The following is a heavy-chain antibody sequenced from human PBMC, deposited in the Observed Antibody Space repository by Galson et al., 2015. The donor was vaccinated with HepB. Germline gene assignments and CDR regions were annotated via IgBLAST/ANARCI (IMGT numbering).Heavy chain of an antibody. CDR1: VYSFTSYY. Sequence: QSGAEVKEPGESLMISCNGSVYSFTSYYIAWERQMPGRGLDWMGSFYPGDSDITYSPSFQVLVTISADKSISTTYLNLIRLQTPDTAVYYCARRGKRTYTGYDDAFDIWGQGTMVTVSS. V-gene: IGHV5-51*03. CDR3: ARRGKRTYTGYDDAFDI. D-gene: IGHD5-12*01. J-gene: IGHJ3*02. CDR2: FYPGDSDI.